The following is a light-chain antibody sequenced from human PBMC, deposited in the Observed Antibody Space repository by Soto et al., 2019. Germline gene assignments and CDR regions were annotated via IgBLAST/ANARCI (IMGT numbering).Light chain of an antibody. CDR2: AAT. CDR3: QQSYNSPYT. CDR1: QSINNY. V-gene: IGKV1-39*01. Sequence: DIQMTQSPSSLSASLGDRVTITCRASQSINNYLNWYQQEEGKAPKLLIYAATSLQSGVPSRFSGSGSGTEFTLTISSPQPGDFATYYCQQSYNSPYTFGLGTKLEIK. J-gene: IGKJ2*01.